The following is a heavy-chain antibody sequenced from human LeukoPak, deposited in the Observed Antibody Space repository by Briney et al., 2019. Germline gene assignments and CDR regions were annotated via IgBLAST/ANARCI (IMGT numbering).Heavy chain of an antibody. D-gene: IGHD2-2*01. J-gene: IGHJ4*02. CDR2: MSYDGNNR. CDR1: GFTFGTYG. V-gene: IGHV3-30*18. CDR3: AKERTPTIVVVPAAIDY. Sequence: PGGSLRLSCVASGFTFGTYGMHWVRQAPGKGLEWVAVMSYDGNNRYYAYSGKGRFTISRDKSKNTLYLQMSSLRTEDTAVYYCAKERTPTIVVVPAAIDYWGQGTLVTVSS.